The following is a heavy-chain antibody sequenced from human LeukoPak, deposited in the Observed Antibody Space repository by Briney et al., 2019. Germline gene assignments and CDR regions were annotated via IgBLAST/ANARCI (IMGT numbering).Heavy chain of an antibody. CDR2: IYYSGST. D-gene: IGHD4-11*01. V-gene: IGHV4-31*03. CDR3: ARDQVDYSNYGNYYYGMDV. J-gene: IGHJ6*02. CDR1: GGSISSGGYY. Sequence: PSQTLSLTCTVSGGSISSGGYYWSWLRQHPGRGLEWIGYIYYSGSTYYNPSLKSRVTISVDTSKNQFSLKLSSVTAADTAVYYCARDQVDYSNYGNYYYGMDVWGQGTTVTVSS.